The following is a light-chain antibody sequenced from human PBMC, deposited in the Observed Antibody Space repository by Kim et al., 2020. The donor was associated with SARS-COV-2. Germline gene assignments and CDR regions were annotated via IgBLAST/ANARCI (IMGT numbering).Light chain of an antibody. CDR3: CSYAGTYTWV. J-gene: IGLJ3*02. CDR1: SSDIGDYNY. CDR2: DVS. Sequence: QSALTQPRSVSGSPGQSVTISCTGTSSDIGDYNYVSWYQQHPGKAPKLLISDVSKRPSGVPDRFSGSKSDNTASLTISGLQAEDEADYYCCSYAGTYTWVFGGGTKVTVL. V-gene: IGLV2-11*01.